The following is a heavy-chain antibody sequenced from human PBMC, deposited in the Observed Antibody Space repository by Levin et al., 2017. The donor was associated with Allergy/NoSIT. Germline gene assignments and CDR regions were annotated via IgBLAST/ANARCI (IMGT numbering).Heavy chain of an antibody. V-gene: IGHV1-69*13. CDR1: GGTFSSYA. CDR2: IIPIFGTA. J-gene: IGHJ6*02. D-gene: IGHD5-18*01. Sequence: SVKVSCKASGGTFSSYAISWVRQAPGQGLEWMGGIIPIFGTANYAQKFQGRVTITADESTSTAYMELSSLRSEDTAVYYCARDRKDTAMVSYYYYGMDVWGQGTTVTVSS. CDR3: ARDRKDTAMVSYYYYGMDV.